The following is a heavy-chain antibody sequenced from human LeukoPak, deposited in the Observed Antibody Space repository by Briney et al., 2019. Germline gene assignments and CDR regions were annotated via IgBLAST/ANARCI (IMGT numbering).Heavy chain of an antibody. CDR1: GGSFSGYY. V-gene: IGHV4-34*01. Sequence: SETLSLTCAVYGGSFSGYYWSWIRQPPGKGLEWIGEINHSGSTNYNPFLKSRVTISVDTSKNQFSLKLSSVTAADTAVYYCASLTGYYYDSSGYYRLDRGYYYYYMDVWGKGTTVTISS. CDR3: ASLTGYYYDSSGYYRLDRGYYYYYMDV. J-gene: IGHJ6*03. D-gene: IGHD3-22*01. CDR2: INHSGST.